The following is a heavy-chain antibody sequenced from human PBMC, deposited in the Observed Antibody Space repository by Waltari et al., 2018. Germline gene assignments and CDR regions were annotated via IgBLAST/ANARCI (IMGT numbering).Heavy chain of an antibody. J-gene: IGHJ4*02. Sequence: EMQLVGSGGGSIHPGRYLKLSCAHSGFSASSTAMTWVRQAPVQGLEWVSLIEGSGFGGTDTHDADSVKGRFTISRDNSKNTLYLQMNTLRADDTAMYYCARQMTPHYFDYWGQGALVTVSS. CDR3: ARQMTPHYFDY. CDR1: GFSASSTA. CDR2: IEGSGFGGTDT. V-gene: IGHV3-53*01. D-gene: IGHD2-15*01.